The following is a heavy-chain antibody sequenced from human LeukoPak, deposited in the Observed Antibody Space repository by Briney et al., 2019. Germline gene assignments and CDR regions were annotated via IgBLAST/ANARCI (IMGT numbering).Heavy chain of an antibody. Sequence: GGSLRLSCAASGFTFSSYAMHWVRQAPGKGLEWVAVISYDGSNKYYADSVKGRFTISRDNAKNSLYLQMNSLRAEDTAVYYCARDRGSGYDGNWFDPWGQGTLVTVSS. CDR3: ARDRGSGYDGNWFDP. CDR1: GFTFSSYA. D-gene: IGHD5-12*01. CDR2: ISYDGSNK. J-gene: IGHJ5*02. V-gene: IGHV3-30*04.